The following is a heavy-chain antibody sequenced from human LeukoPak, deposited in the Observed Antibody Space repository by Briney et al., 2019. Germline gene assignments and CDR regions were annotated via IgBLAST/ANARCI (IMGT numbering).Heavy chain of an antibody. D-gene: IGHD4-17*01. CDR2: INHSGST. CDR1: GGSFSGYY. V-gene: IGHV4-34*01. CDR3: AREGTTVNAFDY. Sequence: PSETLSLTCAVYGGSFSGYYWSWIRQPPGKGLEWIGEINHSGSTNYNPSPKSRVTISVDTSKNQFSLKLSSVTAADTAVYYCAREGTTVNAFDYWGQGTLVTVSS. J-gene: IGHJ4*02.